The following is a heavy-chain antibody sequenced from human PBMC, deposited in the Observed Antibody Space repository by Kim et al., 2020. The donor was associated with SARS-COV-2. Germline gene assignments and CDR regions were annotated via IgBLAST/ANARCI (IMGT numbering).Heavy chain of an antibody. D-gene: IGHD3-10*01. CDR3: ATWFGELLYNWFDP. CDR2: FDPEDGET. Sequence: ASVKVSCKVSGYTLTELSMHWVRQAPGKGLEWMGGFDPEDGETIYAQKFQGRVTMTEDTSTDTAYMELSSLRSEDTAVYYCATWFGELLYNWFDPWGQGTLVTVSS. J-gene: IGHJ5*02. CDR1: GYTLTELS. V-gene: IGHV1-24*01.